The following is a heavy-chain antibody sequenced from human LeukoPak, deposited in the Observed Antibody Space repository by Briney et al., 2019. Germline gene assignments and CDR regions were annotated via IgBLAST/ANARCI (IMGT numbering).Heavy chain of an antibody. J-gene: IGHJ3*02. V-gene: IGHV3-74*01. CDR1: GFTFSSYW. CDR3: ARRSAARDAFDI. D-gene: IGHD6-6*01. CDR2: INSDAITI. Sequence: PGGSLRLSCAASGFTFSSYWMHWVRQAPGKGLVWVSRINSDAITISYADSMKGRFTISRDNAKNTLYLQMNSLRAEDTAVYYCARRSAARDAFDIWGQGTMVTVSS.